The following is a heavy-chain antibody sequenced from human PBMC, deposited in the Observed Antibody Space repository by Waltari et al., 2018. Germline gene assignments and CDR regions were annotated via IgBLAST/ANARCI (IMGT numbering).Heavy chain of an antibody. Sequence: EVQLVQSGAEVKKPGESLNISCQGPDYIFSNYWIAWVRQMPGKDLEWMGYNVPGCAEVRYRPSFQGQVTISAYKASSTAYLQWSGLKASDTAMYYCARRLLVPGSVFLDFFDSWGQGTQVTVSS. CDR3: ARRLLVPGSVFLDFFDS. J-gene: IGHJ4*02. CDR2: NVPGCAEV. CDR1: DYIFSNYW. V-gene: IGHV5-51*01. D-gene: IGHD2-8*02.